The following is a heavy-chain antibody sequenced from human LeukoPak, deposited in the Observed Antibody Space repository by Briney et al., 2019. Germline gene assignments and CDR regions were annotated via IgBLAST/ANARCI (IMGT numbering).Heavy chain of an antibody. CDR2: INPNSGGT. D-gene: IGHD2-21*02. CDR3: ARFLPGGDDDY. J-gene: IGHJ4*02. CDR1: GYTFTDYY. V-gene: IGHV1-2*02. Sequence: GASVKVSCKASGYTFTDYYIHWVRQAPGQGLEWMGWINPNSGGTNYARKFQGRVTMTRDTSISTAYMELSRLRSDDTAVYYCARFLPGGDDDYWGQGTLVTVSS.